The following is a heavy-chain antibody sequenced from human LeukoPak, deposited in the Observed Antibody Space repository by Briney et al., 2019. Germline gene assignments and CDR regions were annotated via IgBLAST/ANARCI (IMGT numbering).Heavy chain of an antibody. D-gene: IGHD4-11*01. V-gene: IGHV3-23*01. Sequence: PGGSLRLSCDASGFSFSFFAMSWVRQAPGKGLEWVSAIDGSSFTKQYAESVKGRFTISRDNTKMTLYLQMNSLRAEDTAMYYCAYSSFWGRTRYFDFWGRGTLVTVSS. J-gene: IGHJ2*01. CDR1: GFSFSFFA. CDR2: IDGSSFTK. CDR3: AYSSFWGRTRYFDF.